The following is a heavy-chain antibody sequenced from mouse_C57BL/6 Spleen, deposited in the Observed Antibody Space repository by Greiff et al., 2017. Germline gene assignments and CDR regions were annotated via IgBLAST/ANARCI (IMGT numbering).Heavy chain of an antibody. D-gene: IGHD2-1*01. CDR3: ARREYYGKGYFDY. V-gene: IGHV5-17*01. J-gene: IGHJ2*01. Sequence: EVQGVESGGGLVKPGGSLKLSCAASGFTFSDYGMHWVRQAPEKGLEWVAYISRGSSTIYYAETVKGRFTISRDNAKNTLFLQMTSLRSEDTAMYYCARREYYGKGYFDYWGQGTTLTVSS. CDR1: GFTFSDYG. CDR2: ISRGSSTI.